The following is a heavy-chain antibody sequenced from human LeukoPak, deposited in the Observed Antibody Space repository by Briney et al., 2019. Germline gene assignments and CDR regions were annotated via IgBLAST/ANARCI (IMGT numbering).Heavy chain of an antibody. V-gene: IGHV4-30-4*08. J-gene: IGHJ6*03. CDR1: GGSISSGDYY. CDR2: IYYSGST. Sequence: PSETLSLTCTVSGGSISSGDYYWSWIRQPPGKGLEWIGYIYYSGSTYYNPSLKSRVTISVDTSKNQFSLKLSSVTAADTAVYYCARDHGDTATYYYYYMDVWGKGATVTVSS. D-gene: IGHD5-18*01. CDR3: ARDHGDTATYYYYYMDV.